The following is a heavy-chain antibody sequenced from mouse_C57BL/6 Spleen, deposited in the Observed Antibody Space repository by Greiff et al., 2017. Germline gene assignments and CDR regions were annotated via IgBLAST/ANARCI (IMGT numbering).Heavy chain of an antibody. CDR3: ARDEGTTAHDV. CDR1: GFTFSSYA. CDR2: ISDGGSYT. J-gene: IGHJ1*03. V-gene: IGHV5-4*01. Sequence: EVKLMESGGGLVKPGGSLKLSCAASGFTFSSYAMSWVRQTPEKRLEWVATISDGGSYTYYPDNVKGRFTISRDNAKNNLYLQMSHLKSEDTAMYYCARDEGTTAHDVWGTGTTVTVSS. D-gene: IGHD1-2*01.